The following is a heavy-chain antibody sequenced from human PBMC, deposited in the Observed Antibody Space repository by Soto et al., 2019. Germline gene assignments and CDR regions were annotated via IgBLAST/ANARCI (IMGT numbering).Heavy chain of an antibody. Sequence: QVQLVQSGAEVKKPGSSVKVSCKASGGTFSSYAISWVRQAPGQGLEWMGAIIPIFGTANYAQKFQGRVTITADESPSTAYMELSSLRSEDTAVYYCARDLVYSSSWTRDAFDIWGQGTMVTVSS. CDR2: IIPIFGTA. CDR3: ARDLVYSSSWTRDAFDI. D-gene: IGHD6-13*01. CDR1: GGTFSSYA. V-gene: IGHV1-69*01. J-gene: IGHJ3*02.